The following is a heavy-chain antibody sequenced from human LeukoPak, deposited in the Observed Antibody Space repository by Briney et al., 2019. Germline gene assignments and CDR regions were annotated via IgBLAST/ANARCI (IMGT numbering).Heavy chain of an antibody. Sequence: GGSLRLSCAASAFTFSSYGMSWVRQAPGKGLEWVSVIYSGGSTDYADSVKGRFTISRDNSKNMLYLQMNNLRAEDTAFYYCARGRPVGAPTVEDYWGQGTLVTVSS. D-gene: IGHD1-26*01. CDR3: ARGRPVGAPTVEDY. J-gene: IGHJ4*02. V-gene: IGHV3-66*01. CDR1: AFTFSSYG. CDR2: IYSGGST.